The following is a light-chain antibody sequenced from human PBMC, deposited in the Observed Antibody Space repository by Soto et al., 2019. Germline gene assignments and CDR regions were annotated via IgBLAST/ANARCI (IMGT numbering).Light chain of an antibody. CDR1: SSDVGGYND. J-gene: IGLJ1*01. CDR3: NSYTSSSTLLYV. V-gene: IGLV2-14*01. Sequence: QSVLTQPASVSGSPGQSITISCTGTSSDVGGYNDVSWYQQHPGKAPKLMIYDVSNRPSGVSNRFSGSKSGNTAPLTISGLQAEDEADYYCNSYTSSSTLLYVFGTGTKVTVL. CDR2: DVS.